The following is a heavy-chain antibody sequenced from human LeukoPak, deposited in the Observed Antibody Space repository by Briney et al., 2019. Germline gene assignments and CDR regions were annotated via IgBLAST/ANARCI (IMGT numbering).Heavy chain of an antibody. V-gene: IGHV1-2*02. J-gene: IGHJ5*02. D-gene: IGHD6-13*01. CDR2: INPNHGGT. CDR3: ARVASPYSSSWEYNWFDP. CDR1: GYTFTGYY. Sequence: ASVKVSCKASGYTFTGYYMHWVRQAPGQGLEWMGWINPNHGGTNYAQKFQGRVTMTRDTSISTAYMELSKLRSDDTAVYYCARVASPYSSSWEYNWFDPWGQGTLVTVSS.